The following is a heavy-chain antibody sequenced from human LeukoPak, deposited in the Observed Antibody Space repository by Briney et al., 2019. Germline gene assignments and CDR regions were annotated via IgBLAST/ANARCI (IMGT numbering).Heavy chain of an antibody. Sequence: GGSLRLSCAASGFTFSSYVMSWVRQAPGKGLEWVSYISSSGSTIYYADSVKGRFTISRDNAKNSLYLQMNSLRAEDTAVYYCARDLATRVGYFDYWGQGTLVTVSS. CDR1: GFTFSSYV. CDR2: ISSSGSTI. CDR3: ARDLATRVGYFDY. V-gene: IGHV3-48*04. J-gene: IGHJ4*02.